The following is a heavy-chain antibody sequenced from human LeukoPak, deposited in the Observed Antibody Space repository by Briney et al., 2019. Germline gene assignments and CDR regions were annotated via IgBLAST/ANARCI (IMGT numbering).Heavy chain of an antibody. D-gene: IGHD5-18*01. Sequence: ASVKVSCKASGYTFTSYGIIWVRQAPGQGLEWMGWISAYNGNTNYAQKLQGRVTMTTDTSTSTAYMELRSLRSDDTAVYYCARSRGIQLSNWFDPWGQGTLVTVSS. CDR1: GYTFTSYG. CDR3: ARSRGIQLSNWFDP. V-gene: IGHV1-18*01. CDR2: ISAYNGNT. J-gene: IGHJ5*02.